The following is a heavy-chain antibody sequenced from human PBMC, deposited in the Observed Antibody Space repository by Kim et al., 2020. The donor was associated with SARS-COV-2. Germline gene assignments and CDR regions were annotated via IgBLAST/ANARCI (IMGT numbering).Heavy chain of an antibody. V-gene: IGHV3-21*01. CDR2: ISGSGSNI. J-gene: IGHJ3*01. CDR1: GFNFNSYT. Sequence: GGSLRLSCLASGFNFNSYTMNWVRQAPGKGLEWVSAISGSGSNIYYADSLKGRFIISRDNAKNSLYLQMHSLRGEDTAVYYCARDDVDSSGYLKAFDLWGQGTMVTVSS. CDR3: ARDDVDSSGYLKAFDL. D-gene: IGHD3-22*01.